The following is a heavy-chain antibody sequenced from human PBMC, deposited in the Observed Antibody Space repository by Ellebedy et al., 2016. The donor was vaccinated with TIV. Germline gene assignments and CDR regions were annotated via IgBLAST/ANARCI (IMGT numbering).Heavy chain of an antibody. V-gene: IGHV1-24*01. CDR3: ARGGTKGEKNGLAP. CDR1: GYTLTELS. CDR2: FDPEDGET. D-gene: IGHD3-16*01. J-gene: IGHJ5*02. Sequence: AASVKVSCKVSGYTLTELSMHWVRQAPGKGLEWMGGFDPEDGETIYAQKFQGRVTMTEDTSTDTAYMELSSLRSEDTAVYYCARGGTKGEKNGLAPWGQGTLVTVSS.